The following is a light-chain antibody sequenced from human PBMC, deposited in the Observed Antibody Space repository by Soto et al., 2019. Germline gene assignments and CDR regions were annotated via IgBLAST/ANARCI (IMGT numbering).Light chain of an antibody. CDR1: QSVSSN. CDR3: QQRGT. V-gene: IGKV3-15*01. Sequence: IVRTQSPATLSGSRGEIAALSCRASQSVSSNLAWYQLKPGQAPRLLIYGASTRATGIPARFSGSGSETEFTLTISSLEPEDFAVYYCQQRGTFGGGTKVDI. CDR2: GAS. J-gene: IGKJ4*01.